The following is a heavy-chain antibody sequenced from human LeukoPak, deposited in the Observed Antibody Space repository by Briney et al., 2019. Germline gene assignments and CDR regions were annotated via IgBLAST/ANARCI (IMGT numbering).Heavy chain of an antibody. CDR2: IYSVGST. Sequence: GGSLRLSCAASGFTFSSYAMSWVRQAPGKGLEWVSVIYSVGSTYYADSVKGRFTISRHNSKNTLYLQMNSLRAEDTAVYYCARAYSNFGYYYYGMDVWGQGTTVTVSS. D-gene: IGHD4-4*01. CDR3: ARAYSNFGYYYYGMDV. CDR1: GFTFSSYA. V-gene: IGHV3-53*04. J-gene: IGHJ6*02.